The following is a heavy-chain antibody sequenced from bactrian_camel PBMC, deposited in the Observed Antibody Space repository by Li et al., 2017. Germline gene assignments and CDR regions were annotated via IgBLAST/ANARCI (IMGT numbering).Heavy chain of an antibody. V-gene: IGHV3-2*01. CDR1: EPAFSRRC. D-gene: IGHD3*01. J-gene: IGHJ4*01. Sequence: HVQLVESGGGSVQAGGSLRLSCASSEPAFSRRCMGWFRQAPGKGLEWVSKIADSGWATYYLDSVKGRFTISRDNAKNTLYLQLNNLKTEDTAMYYCTKELGGQAGQGTQVTVS. CDR2: IADSGWAT.